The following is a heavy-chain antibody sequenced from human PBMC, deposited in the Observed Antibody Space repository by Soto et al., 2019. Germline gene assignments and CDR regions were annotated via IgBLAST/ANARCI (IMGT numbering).Heavy chain of an antibody. V-gene: IGHV4-31*03. J-gene: IGHJ5*02. Sequence: QVRLQESGPGLVRPSQTLSLTCNVSGAPISSGGFYWSWIRRHPGKGPEWIGYIYNSGTTFYNPSLGSRVTMSLYAAKNHFSLELRSVTVADTAVYYCAREPISTPRGVTQVDPWGQGTQVTVSS. CDR1: GAPISSGGFY. CDR2: IYNSGTT. D-gene: IGHD3-10*01. CDR3: AREPISTPRGVTQVDP.